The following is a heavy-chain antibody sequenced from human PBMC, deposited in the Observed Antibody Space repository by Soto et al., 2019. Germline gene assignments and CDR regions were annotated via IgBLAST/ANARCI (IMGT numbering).Heavy chain of an antibody. CDR3: AGAAVSGDYTNLIVF. V-gene: IGHV1-18*01. J-gene: IGHJ4*02. Sequence: QVQLVQSGPEVKKPGASVKVSCKASGYSFTTYGINWVRQAPGQGLEWMGWISAYNGNTAYAQRFQGRVTVTTDTSTSTAYMELRSLRSDATAVYYCAGAAVSGDYTNLIVFWGQGTLVSVSS. D-gene: IGHD4-4*01. CDR1: GYSFTTYG. CDR2: ISAYNGNT.